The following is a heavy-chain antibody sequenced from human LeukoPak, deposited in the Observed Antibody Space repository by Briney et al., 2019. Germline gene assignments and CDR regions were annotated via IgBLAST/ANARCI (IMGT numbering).Heavy chain of an antibody. CDR2: INHSGST. D-gene: IGHD3-10*01. Sequence: PSETLSLTCAVYGGSFSGYYWSWIRQPPGKGLEWIGEINHSGSTNYNPSLKSRVTLSVDTSKNQFSLKLSSVTAADTAVYYCAREPVGVRGVIGGEFDYWGQGTLVTVSS. CDR3: AREPVGVRGVIGGEFDY. CDR1: GGSFSGYY. V-gene: IGHV4-34*01. J-gene: IGHJ4*02.